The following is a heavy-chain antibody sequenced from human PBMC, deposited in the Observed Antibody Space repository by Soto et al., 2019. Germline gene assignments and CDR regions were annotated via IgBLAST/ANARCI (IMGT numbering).Heavy chain of an antibody. CDR2: ISYDGSNK. V-gene: IGHV3-30-3*01. CDR3: ARDPIISGSYSHNWFDP. J-gene: IGHJ5*02. CDR1: VFTVISYA. D-gene: IGHD1-26*01. Sequence: GGPFGLSCAASVFTVISYAMHWVRQAPGKGLEWVAVISYDGSNKYYADSVKGRFTISRDNSKNTLYLQMNSLRAEDTAVYYCARDPIISGSYSHNWFDPWGQGTLVTVSS.